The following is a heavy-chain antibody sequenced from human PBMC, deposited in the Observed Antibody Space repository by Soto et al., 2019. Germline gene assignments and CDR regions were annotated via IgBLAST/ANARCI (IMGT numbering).Heavy chain of an antibody. Sequence: QITLNESGPTLVKPTQTLTLTCTFSGFSLSTRDVGVGWIRQPPGEALEWLGVVYWDDDKTYSPSLKSRLTITKDTSKNQVVLRMTTVDPVDTATYYCAHCRGGVASFWGQGTLVTVSS. CDR2: VYWDDDK. D-gene: IGHD3-16*01. CDR3: AHCRGGVASF. CDR1: GFSLSTRDVG. J-gene: IGHJ4*02. V-gene: IGHV2-5*02.